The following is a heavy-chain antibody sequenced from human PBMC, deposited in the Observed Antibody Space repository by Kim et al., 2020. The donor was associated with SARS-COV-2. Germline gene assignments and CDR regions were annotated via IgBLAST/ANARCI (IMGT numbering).Heavy chain of an antibody. Sequence: SETLSLTCTVSGYSISAGSYWGWLRQPPGKALEWIGNFYHGGSPYYNPSLRSRVTISEDSSKNQFSLRLNSVTATDTAVYYCARAREMAFGAWGQGTPV. D-gene: IGHD2-8*01. CDR2: FYHGGSP. CDR1: GYSISAGSY. CDR3: ARAREMAFGA. V-gene: IGHV4-38-2*02. J-gene: IGHJ5*02.